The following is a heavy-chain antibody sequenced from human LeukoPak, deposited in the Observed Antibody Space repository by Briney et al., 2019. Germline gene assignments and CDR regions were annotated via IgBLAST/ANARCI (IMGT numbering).Heavy chain of an antibody. V-gene: IGHV1-2*02. J-gene: IGHJ3*02. CDR1: GYTFTGYY. CDR3: ARGAQYMGDAFDI. Sequence: ASVKVSCKASGYTFTGYYIHWVRQAPGQGLEWMGWINPNSGGTNYAQKFQGRVTMTRDTSISTAYMELSRLRSDDTAVYYCARGAQYMGDAFDIWGQGTMVTVSS. CDR2: INPNSGGT. D-gene: IGHD6-6*01.